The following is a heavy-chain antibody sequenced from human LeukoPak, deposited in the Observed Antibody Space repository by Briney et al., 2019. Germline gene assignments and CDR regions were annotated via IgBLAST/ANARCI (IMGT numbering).Heavy chain of an antibody. D-gene: IGHD3-22*01. CDR1: GGSFSSYY. J-gene: IGHJ4*02. Sequence: SETLSLTCAVYGGSFSSYYLSWIRQSPGKGLEWIGEINHSGSTNYNPSLKNRVTISVDTSKNQFSLKLSSVTAADTAVYYCAREEGGYYDSSGYYLYVYWGQGTLVTVSS. CDR3: AREEGGYYDSSGYYLYVY. V-gene: IGHV4-34*01. CDR2: INHSGST.